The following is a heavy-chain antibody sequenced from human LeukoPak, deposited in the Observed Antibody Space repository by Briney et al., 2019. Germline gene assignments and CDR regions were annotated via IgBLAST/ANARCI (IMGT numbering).Heavy chain of an antibody. CDR1: GYTFTSYG. Sequence: ASVKVSCKASGYTFTSYGISWVRQAPGQGLEWMGWISAYNGNTNYAQKLQGRVTMTTDTSTSTAYMELRSLRSDDTAVYYCARGDCSSTSCYHYYYYYMDVWGKGTTVTVSS. J-gene: IGHJ6*03. V-gene: IGHV1-18*01. D-gene: IGHD2-2*01. CDR3: ARGDCSSTSCYHYYYYYMDV. CDR2: ISAYNGNT.